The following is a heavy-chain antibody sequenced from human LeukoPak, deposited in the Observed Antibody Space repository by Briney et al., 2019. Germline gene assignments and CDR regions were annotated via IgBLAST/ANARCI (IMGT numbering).Heavy chain of an antibody. J-gene: IGHJ5*02. V-gene: IGHV3-30*02. CDR1: GFTFSIYG. CDR3: AKDFVSYSSSWYGNWFDP. Sequence: GGSLSLFCAAAGFTFSIYGMHWVRQAPGEWLGWVAFIRYEGSNIYYAESVNCRFTITRDNSKNTLYRQMNSLRAEDTAVYYYAKDFVSYSSSWYGNWFDPWGQGTLVTVSS. D-gene: IGHD6-13*01. CDR2: IRYEGSNI.